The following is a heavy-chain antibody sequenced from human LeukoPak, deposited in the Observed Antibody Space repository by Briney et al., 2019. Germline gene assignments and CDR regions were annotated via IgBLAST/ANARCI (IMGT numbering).Heavy chain of an antibody. CDR2: IFYSGST. V-gene: IGHV4-59*01. Sequence: PSETLSLTCTVSGGSISSYYWSWIRQPPGKGLEWIGYIFYSGSTNYNPSLTSRATISVDTSKSHFSLKLSSVTAADTAVYYCARRIPAVGQSSYYFDSWGQGALVTVSS. D-gene: IGHD6-13*01. CDR3: ARRIPAVGQSSYYFDS. CDR1: GGSISSYY. J-gene: IGHJ4*02.